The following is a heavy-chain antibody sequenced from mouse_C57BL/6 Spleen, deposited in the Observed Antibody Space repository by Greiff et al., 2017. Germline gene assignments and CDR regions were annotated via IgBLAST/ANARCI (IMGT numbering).Heavy chain of an antibody. J-gene: IGHJ2*01. Sequence: VQLQQPGAELVQPGASVKMSCKASGYTFTSYWITWVKQRPGQGLEWIGDIYPGSGSTNYNEKFKSKATLTVDTSSSTAYMQLISLTSVASEVYDCASSEESYYGYWGQGTTLTVSS. CDR2: IYPGSGST. CDR1: GYTFTSYW. CDR3: ASSEESYYGY. V-gene: IGHV1-55*01. D-gene: IGHD1-1*01.